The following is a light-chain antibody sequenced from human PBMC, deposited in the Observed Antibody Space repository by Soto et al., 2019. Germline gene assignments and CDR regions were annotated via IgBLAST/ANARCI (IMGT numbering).Light chain of an antibody. J-gene: IGKJ1*01. CDR2: GAS. Sequence: DIVLTQSPGTLSLSPGERAALSCRASQSVSSTYLAWYQQKPGQAPRLLIYGASNRATGIPDRFSGSGSGTDFTLTISGLEPDDFAVYYCQQRSNWPPAFGQGTKVEIK. V-gene: IGKV3D-20*02. CDR3: QQRSNWPPA. CDR1: QSVSSTY.